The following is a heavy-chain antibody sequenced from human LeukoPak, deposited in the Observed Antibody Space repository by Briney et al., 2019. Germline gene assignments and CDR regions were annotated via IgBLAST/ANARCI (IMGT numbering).Heavy chain of an antibody. CDR2: ISSSSDT. CDR3: ARDQGHYYYYMDV. CDR1: GFTFSIYR. J-gene: IGHJ6*03. V-gene: IGHV3-48*01. Sequence: PGGSLRLPCAASGFTFSIYRMNWVRQAPGKGLESVSYISSSSDTYYADSVRGRFTISRDNAKNSLCLQMNSLRAEDTAVYYCARDQGHYYYYMDVWGKGTTVTVSS.